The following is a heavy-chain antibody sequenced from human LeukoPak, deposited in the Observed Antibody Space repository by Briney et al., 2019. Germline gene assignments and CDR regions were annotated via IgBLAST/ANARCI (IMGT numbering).Heavy chain of an antibody. J-gene: IGHJ2*01. D-gene: IGHD1-1*01. Sequence: PGGSLRLSCAASGFTFDDYAMHWVRQAPGKGLEWVSGISWNSGSIGYADSVKGRFTISRDNAKNSLYLQMNSLRAEDTAVYYCAGSDTTGYTPREWDYWYFDLWGRGTLATVSS. CDR3: AGSDTTGYTPREWDYWYFDL. V-gene: IGHV3-9*01. CDR2: ISWNSGSI. CDR1: GFTFDDYA.